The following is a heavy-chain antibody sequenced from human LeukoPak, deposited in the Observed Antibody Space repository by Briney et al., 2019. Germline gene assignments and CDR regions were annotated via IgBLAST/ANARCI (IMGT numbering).Heavy chain of an antibody. CDR3: GRDLPAAPFSQYYYYYYYMDV. J-gene: IGHJ6*03. Sequence: SETLSLTCTVSGGSISSSSYYWGWIRQPPGKGLEWIGSIHYSGSTNYNPSLKSRVTISVDTSKNQFSLKLSSVTAADPAVYNCGRDLPAAPFSQYYYYYYYMDVWGKGTTVTISS. CDR1: GGSISSSSYY. D-gene: IGHD6-13*01. CDR2: IHYSGST. V-gene: IGHV4-39*07.